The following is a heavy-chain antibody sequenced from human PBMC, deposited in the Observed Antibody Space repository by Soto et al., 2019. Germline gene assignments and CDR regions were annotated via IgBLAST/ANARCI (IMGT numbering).Heavy chain of an antibody. V-gene: IGHV4-38-2*01. CDR1: GYSFGGGSS. CDR2: IYHGGST. D-gene: IGHD4-17*01. Sequence: SETLSLTCAVSGYSFGGGSSWGWIRQPPGKGLEGIGSIYHGGSTYYTPSLRGRVTISVDTSKNQFSLKLSSVTAADTAVYYCASDYGDYPYYYYYGMDVWGQGTTVTVSS. CDR3: ASDYGDYPYYYYYGMDV. J-gene: IGHJ6*02.